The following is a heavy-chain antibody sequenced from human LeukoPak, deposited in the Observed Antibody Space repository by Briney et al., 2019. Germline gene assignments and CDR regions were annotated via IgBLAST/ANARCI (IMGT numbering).Heavy chain of an antibody. CDR3: AKDLWGFVEVAAIFDY. CDR1: GFTVSSNS. J-gene: IGHJ4*02. Sequence: GGSLRLSCTVSGFTVSSNSMSWVRQAPGKGLEWVSGISGSGGSTDYADSVKGRFIISRDNSKNTLYLQMNSLRVEDTAVYYCAKDLWGFVEVAAIFDYWGQGTLVTVSS. CDR2: ISGSGGST. V-gene: IGHV3-23*01. D-gene: IGHD2-15*01.